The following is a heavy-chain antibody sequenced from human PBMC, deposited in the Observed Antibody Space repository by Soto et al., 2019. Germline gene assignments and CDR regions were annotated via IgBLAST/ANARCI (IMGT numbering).Heavy chain of an antibody. CDR2: IIPIFGTA. D-gene: IGHD3-22*01. V-gene: IGHV1-69*13. J-gene: IGHJ5*02. CDR1: GGTFSSYA. CDR3: ARAPDSSGYYYVWFDP. Sequence: ASVKVSCKASGGTFSSYAISWVRQAPGQGLEWMGGIIPIFGTANYAQKFQGRVTITADESTSTAYMELSSLRSEDTAVYCCARAPDSSGYYYVWFDPWGQGTLVTVSS.